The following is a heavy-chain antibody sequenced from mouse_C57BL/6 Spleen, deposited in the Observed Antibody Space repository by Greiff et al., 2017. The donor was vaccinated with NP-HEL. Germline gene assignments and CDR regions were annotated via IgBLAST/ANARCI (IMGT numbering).Heavy chain of an antibody. Sequence: EVHLVESGAELVRPGASVKLSCTASGFNIKDDYMHWVKQRPEQGLEWIGWIDPENGDTEYASKFQGKATITADTSSNTAYLQLSSLTSEDTAVYYCTTVVDYWGQGTTLTVSS. D-gene: IGHD1-1*01. CDR1: GFNIKDDY. J-gene: IGHJ2*01. CDR3: TTVVDY. V-gene: IGHV14-4*01. CDR2: IDPENGDT.